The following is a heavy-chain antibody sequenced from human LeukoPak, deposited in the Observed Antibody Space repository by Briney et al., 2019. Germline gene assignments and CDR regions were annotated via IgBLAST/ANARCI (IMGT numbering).Heavy chain of an antibody. CDR1: GFTFGDYA. V-gene: IGHV3-7*01. CDR3: ARYFDWLSYFGY. CDR2: TKQDGSEK. D-gene: IGHD3-9*01. J-gene: IGHJ4*02. Sequence: GGSLRLSCTASGFTFGDYAMSWVRQAPGKGLEWVANTKQDGSEKYYVDSVKGRFTISRDNAKNSLYLQMNSLRAEDTAVYYCARYFDWLSYFGYWGQGTLVTVSS.